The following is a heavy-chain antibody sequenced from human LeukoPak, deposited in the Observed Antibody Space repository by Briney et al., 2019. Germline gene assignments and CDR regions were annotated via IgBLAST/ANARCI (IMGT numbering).Heavy chain of an antibody. D-gene: IGHD3-22*01. V-gene: IGHV3-48*03. CDR1: GFTFSSYE. J-gene: IGHJ5*02. Sequence: GGSLGLSCAAAGFTFSSYEINWVRQAPGKGLEWVSSISSSGSTIYYADSVKGRFTISRDNAKNSLYLQMNSLRAEDTAVYYCARVDTSGFYPWGQGTLVTVSS. CDR2: ISSSGSTI. CDR3: ARVDTSGFYP.